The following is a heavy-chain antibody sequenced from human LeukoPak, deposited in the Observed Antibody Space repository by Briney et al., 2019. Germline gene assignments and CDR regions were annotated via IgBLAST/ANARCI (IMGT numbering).Heavy chain of an antibody. CDR3: AGARGGYSYGYYFDY. Sequence: SETLSLTCTVSGGSISSGDYYWSWIRQPPGKGLEWIGYIYYSGSTYYNPSLKSRVTISVDTSKNQFSLKLSSVTAADTAVYYCAGARGGYSYGYYFDYWGQGTLVTVSS. CDR1: GGSISSGDYY. D-gene: IGHD5-18*01. J-gene: IGHJ4*02. CDR2: IYYSGST. V-gene: IGHV4-30-4*01.